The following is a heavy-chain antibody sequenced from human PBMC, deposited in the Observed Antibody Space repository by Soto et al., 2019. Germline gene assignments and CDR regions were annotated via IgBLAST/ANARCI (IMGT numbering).Heavy chain of an antibody. D-gene: IGHD3-16*01. Sequence: QIALKESGPTLVKPTQTLTLTCTFSGISLTTSGEGVGWVRQPPGKGLEWVALVYGDGDKRYLTSLKSRLTITKDTSKNQVVLTMTKMDPVETGTYFCAHNIGGDYVYGFDFWGQGTKVTVSS. V-gene: IGHV2-5*02. J-gene: IGHJ3*01. CDR3: AHNIGGDYVYGFDF. CDR1: GISLTTSGEG. CDR2: VYGDGDK.